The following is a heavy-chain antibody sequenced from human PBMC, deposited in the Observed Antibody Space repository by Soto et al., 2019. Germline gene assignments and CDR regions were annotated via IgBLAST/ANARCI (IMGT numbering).Heavy chain of an antibody. J-gene: IGHJ3*02. CDR3: VKETAHYYDSSGYPQRAFDI. V-gene: IGHV3-64D*08. CDR1: GFTFSSYA. CDR2: ISSNGGST. Sequence: GGSLRLSCSASGFTFSSYAMHWVRQAPGKGLEYVSAISSNGGSTYYADSVKGRFTISRDNSKNTLYLQMSSLRAEDTAVYYCVKETAHYYDSSGYPQRAFDIWGQGTMVTVSS. D-gene: IGHD3-22*01.